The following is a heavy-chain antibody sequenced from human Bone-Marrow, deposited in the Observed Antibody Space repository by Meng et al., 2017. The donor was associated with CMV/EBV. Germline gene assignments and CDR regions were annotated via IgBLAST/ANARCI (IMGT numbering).Heavy chain of an antibody. CDR1: GGSFSGYY. D-gene: IGHD3-3*01. CDR3: ARSADNDFWSGYSY. CDR2: INHSGST. J-gene: IGHJ4*02. V-gene: IGHV4-34*01. Sequence: SETLSLTCAVYGGSFSGYYWSWIRQPPGKGLEWIGEINHSGSTNYNPSLKSRVTMSVDTSKNQFSLNLSSVTAADTAVYFCARSADNDFWSGYSYWGQGTRVTVSS.